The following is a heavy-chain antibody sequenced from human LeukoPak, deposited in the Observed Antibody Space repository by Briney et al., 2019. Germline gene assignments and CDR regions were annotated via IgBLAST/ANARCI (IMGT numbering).Heavy chain of an antibody. CDR2: ISYDGSKK. Sequence: GGPLRLSCAASGFTFSSYDMHWVRQAPGKGLEGVGVISYDGSKKYYADSVKGRFTISRHNSKNTLYLQMNSLRAEDTAVYYCARDLRCSGGSCYSRGRSAFDYWGQGTLVTVSS. CDR1: GFTFSSYD. D-gene: IGHD2-15*01. V-gene: IGHV3-30*04. CDR3: ARDLRCSGGSCYSRGRSAFDY. J-gene: IGHJ4*02.